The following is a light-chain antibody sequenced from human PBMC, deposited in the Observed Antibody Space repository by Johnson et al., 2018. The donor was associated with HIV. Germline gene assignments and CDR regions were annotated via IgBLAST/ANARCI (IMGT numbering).Light chain of an antibody. J-gene: IGLJ1*01. CDR2: DDI. V-gene: IGLV1-51*01. Sequence: QSVLTQPPSVSAAPGQKVTISCSASSSNIVNIYISWYQHLPGTAPKLLIYDDIKRPSGIPDRFSGSKSGTSATLGITGLQTWDEADYYCVTWDTSLSAGHVFGTGTKVTVL. CDR1: SSNIVNIY. CDR3: VTWDTSLSAGHV.